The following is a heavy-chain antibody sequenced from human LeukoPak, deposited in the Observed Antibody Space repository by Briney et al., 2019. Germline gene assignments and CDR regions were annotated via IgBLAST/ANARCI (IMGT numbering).Heavy chain of an antibody. V-gene: IGHV3-23*01. CDR3: AKGGGLGTYYFDY. CDR1: GFTFSSYA. CDR2: ISGSGGST. D-gene: IGHD7-27*01. J-gene: IGHJ4*02. Sequence: PGGSLRLSCAASGFTFSSYAMSWVRQAPGKGLEWVSAISGSGGSTYYADSVKGRFTISRDNSKNTLYLQMNSLRADDTAVYYCAKGGGLGTYYFDYWGQGTLVTVSS.